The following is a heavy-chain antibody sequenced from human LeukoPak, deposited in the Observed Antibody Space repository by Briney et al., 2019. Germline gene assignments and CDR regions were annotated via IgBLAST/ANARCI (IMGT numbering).Heavy chain of an antibody. CDR3: ARSYYDILTGSYYYYYMDV. CDR2: IYHSGST. V-gene: IGHV4-38-2*02. CDR1: GYSISSGYY. J-gene: IGHJ6*03. Sequence: SETLSLTCTVSGYSISSGYYWGWIRQPPGKGLEWIGSIYHSGSTYYNPSLKSRVTISVDTSKNQFSLKLSSVTAADTAVYYCARSYYDILTGSYYYYYMDVWGKGTTVTVSS. D-gene: IGHD3-9*01.